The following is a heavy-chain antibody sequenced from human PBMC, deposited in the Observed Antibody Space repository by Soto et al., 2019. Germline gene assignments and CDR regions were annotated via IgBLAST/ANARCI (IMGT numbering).Heavy chain of an antibody. V-gene: IGHV3-7*01. J-gene: IGHJ4*02. CDR3: VTDLNWQGH. Sequence: LRLSCVVSGFSFSSVLMTWVRQAPGKGLECVANIKYDGSEEYYVDSVKGRFTISRDNAKNSLYLQMNSLRDEDSAVYYCVTDLNWQGHWGQGTLVTVSS. CDR2: IKYDGSEE. CDR1: GFSFSSVL.